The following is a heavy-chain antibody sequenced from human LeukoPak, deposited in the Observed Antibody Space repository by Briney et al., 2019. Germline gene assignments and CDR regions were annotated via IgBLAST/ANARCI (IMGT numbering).Heavy chain of an antibody. CDR1: GGSISSYY. CDR3: ARVFRGGWYLSYFDY. D-gene: IGHD6-19*01. CDR2: IYYSGST. J-gene: IGHJ4*02. V-gene: IGHV4-59*12. Sequence: SETLSLTCTVSGGSISSYYWSWIRQPPGKGLEWIGYIYYSGSTNYNPSLKSRVTISVDTSKNQFSLKLSSVIAADTAVYYCARVFRGGWYLSYFDYWGQGTLVTVSS.